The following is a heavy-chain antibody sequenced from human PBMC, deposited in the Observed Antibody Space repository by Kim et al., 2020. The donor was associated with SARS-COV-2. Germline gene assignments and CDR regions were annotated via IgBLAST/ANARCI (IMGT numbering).Heavy chain of an antibody. J-gene: IGHJ4*01. CDR1: GGTFSSYA. CDR2: IIPIFGTA. CDR3: AKSWGHYYGSGSPRGYFDY. V-gene: IGHV1-69*13. Sequence: SVKVSCKASGGTFSSYAISCVRQAPGQGLEWMGGIIPIFGTANYAQKFQGRVTITADESTSTAYMELSSLRSEDTAVYYCAKSWGHYYGSGSPRGYFDYLRHGTLVTVSS. D-gene: IGHD3-10*01.